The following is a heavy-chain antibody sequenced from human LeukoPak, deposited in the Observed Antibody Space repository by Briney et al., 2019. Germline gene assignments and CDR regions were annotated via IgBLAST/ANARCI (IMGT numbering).Heavy chain of an antibody. D-gene: IGHD4-17*01. CDR2: ICYSGST. CDR3: ARSEGTVTTH. Sequence: SETLSLTCTVSGGSISSYYWSWIRQPPGKGLEWIGYICYSGSTNYNPSLKSRVTISVDTSKNQFSLKLSSVTAADTAVYYCARSEGTVTTHWGQGTLVTVSS. CDR1: GGSISSYY. J-gene: IGHJ4*02. V-gene: IGHV4-59*01.